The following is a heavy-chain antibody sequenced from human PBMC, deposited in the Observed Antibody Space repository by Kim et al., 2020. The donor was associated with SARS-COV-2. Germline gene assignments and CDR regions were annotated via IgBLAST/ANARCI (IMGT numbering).Heavy chain of an antibody. CDR2: N. V-gene: IGHV6-1*01. J-gene: IGHJ4*02. D-gene: IGHD2-15*01. Sequence: NYYALYVKRRITINPDPSKNQFSLQLNSATPEDTAVYYCARGGGQRFDSWGQGTLVTVSS. CDR3: ARGGGQRFDS.